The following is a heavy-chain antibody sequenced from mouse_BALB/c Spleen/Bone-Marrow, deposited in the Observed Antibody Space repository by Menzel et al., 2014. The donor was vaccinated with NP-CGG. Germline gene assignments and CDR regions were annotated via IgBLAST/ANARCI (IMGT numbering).Heavy chain of an antibody. V-gene: IGHV1-20*02. CDR2: INPYNGDT. D-gene: IGHD1-1*01. Sequence: EVQLQQSGPELVKPGASVKISCKASGYSFTGYFMNWVMQSHGKSLEWTGRINPYNGDTFYNQKFKDKATLTEDKSSSTAHMELRSLASEDSAVYYCTRVTTNWYFDVWGAGTTVTVSS. CDR3: TRVTTNWYFDV. CDR1: GYSFTGYF. J-gene: IGHJ1*01.